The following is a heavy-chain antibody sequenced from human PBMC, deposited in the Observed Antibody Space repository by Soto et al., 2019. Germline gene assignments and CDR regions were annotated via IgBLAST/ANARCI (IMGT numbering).Heavy chain of an antibody. CDR1: GYTFTSYG. V-gene: IGHV1-18*01. J-gene: IGHJ4*02. Sequence: QVQLVQSGAEVKKPGASVNVSCTASGYTFTSYGFNWVRQAHGQGLEWMGWISAYNGNTNYAQKLQGRVTMTTDTSTSTAYMELRSRTSDGPAMNYCARDRGSYALDYWGQGTLVTVSS. CDR2: ISAYNGNT. CDR3: ARDRGSYALDY. D-gene: IGHD1-26*01.